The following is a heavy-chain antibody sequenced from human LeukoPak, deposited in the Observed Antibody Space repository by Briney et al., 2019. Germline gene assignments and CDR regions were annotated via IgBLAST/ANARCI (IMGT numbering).Heavy chain of an antibody. CDR2: INPNSGGT. V-gene: IGHV1-2*02. D-gene: IGHD3-10*01. J-gene: IGHJ4*02. CDR3: ARSSGSYYNIFDY. Sequence: ASVKVSCKASGYTFTGYYMHWLRQAPGQGLEWMGWINPNSGGTNFAQKFQGRVTMTRDTSISTAYLELSRLRSDDTAVYYCARSSGSYYNIFDYWGQGTLVNVSS. CDR1: GYTFTGYY.